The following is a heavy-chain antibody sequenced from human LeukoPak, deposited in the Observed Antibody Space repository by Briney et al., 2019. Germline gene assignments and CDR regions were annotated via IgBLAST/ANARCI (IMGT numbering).Heavy chain of an antibody. CDR2: MNPNSGNT. CDR3: ARISKASDYDILTGYFPTFYYYYYGMDV. Sequence: ASVKVSCKASGYTFTSYDINWVRQATGQGLEWMGWMNPNSGNTGYAQKFQDRVTMTRNTSISTAYMELSSLRSEDTAVYYCARISKASDYDILTGYFPTFYYYYYGMDVWGQGTTVTVSS. CDR1: GYTFTSYD. D-gene: IGHD3-9*01. J-gene: IGHJ6*02. V-gene: IGHV1-8*01.